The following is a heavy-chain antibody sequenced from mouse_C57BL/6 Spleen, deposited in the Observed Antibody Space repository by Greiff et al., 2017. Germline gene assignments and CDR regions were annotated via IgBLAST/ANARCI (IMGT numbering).Heavy chain of an antibody. Sequence: QVQLKESGAELARPGASVKLSCKASGYTFTSYGISWVKQRTGQGLEWIGEIYPRSGNTYYNEKFKGKATLTADKSSSTAYMELRSLTSEDSAVYFCARELTGVAMDYWGQGTSVTVSS. D-gene: IGHD4-1*01. CDR2: IYPRSGNT. CDR1: GYTFTSYG. J-gene: IGHJ4*01. CDR3: ARELTGVAMDY. V-gene: IGHV1-81*01.